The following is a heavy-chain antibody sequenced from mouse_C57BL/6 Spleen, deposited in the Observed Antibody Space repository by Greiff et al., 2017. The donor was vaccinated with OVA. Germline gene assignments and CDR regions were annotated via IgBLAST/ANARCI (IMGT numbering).Heavy chain of an antibody. J-gene: IGHJ2*01. CDR1: GYTFTSYW. Sequence: VQLQQPGAELVMPGASVHLSCNASGYTFTSYWMHWVKQRPGQGLEWIGEIDPSDSYTNYNQKFKGKSTLTVDKSSSTAYMQLSSLTAEDSAVYVCERGGGRGDFDYWGPGTTLTVS. V-gene: IGHV1-69*01. CDR2: IDPSDSYT. CDR3: ERGGGRGDFDY.